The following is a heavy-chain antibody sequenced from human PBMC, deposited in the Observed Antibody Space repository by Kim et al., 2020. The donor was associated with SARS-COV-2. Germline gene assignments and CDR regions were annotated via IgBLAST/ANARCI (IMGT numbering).Heavy chain of an antibody. CDR3: ARGYGDYYFDY. J-gene: IGHJ4*02. Sequence: GGSLRLSCAASGFTVSSSYINWVHQAPGKGLERVSVIYSGGSTYYADSVTGPFTIARDNSKNTLYLQMNSLRAADTAADFCARGYGDYYFDYWGQGTLVTVSS. D-gene: IGHD4-17*01. V-gene: IGHV3-53*01. CDR1: GFTVSSSY. CDR2: IYSGGST.